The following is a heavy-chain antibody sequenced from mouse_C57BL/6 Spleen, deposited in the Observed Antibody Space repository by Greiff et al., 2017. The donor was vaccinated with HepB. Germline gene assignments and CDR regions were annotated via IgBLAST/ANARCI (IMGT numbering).Heavy chain of an antibody. J-gene: IGHJ1*03. CDR2: INPSSGYT. V-gene: IGHV1-4*01. CDR1: GYTFTSYT. Sequence: VQLQQSGAELARPGASVKMSCKASGYTFTSYTMHWVKQRPGQGLEWIGYINPSSGYTKYNQKFKDKATLTADKSSSTAYMQLSSLTSEDSAVYYCARSGDYGGWYFDVWGTGTTVTVSS. D-gene: IGHD2-4*01. CDR3: ARSGDYGGWYFDV.